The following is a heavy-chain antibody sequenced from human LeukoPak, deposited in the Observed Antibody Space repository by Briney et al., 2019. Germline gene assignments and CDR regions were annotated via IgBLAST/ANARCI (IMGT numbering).Heavy chain of an antibody. CDR3: AREQGQEGYSYGYDY. CDR1: GDSVSSNSAA. Sequence: SQTLSLTCAIFGDSVSSNSAAWNWIRQSPARGLEWLGRTYYRSKWYNDYAVSVKSRITINPDTSKNQFSLQLNSVTPEDTAVYYCAREQGQEGYSYGYDYWGQGTLVTVSS. CDR2: TYYRSKWYN. D-gene: IGHD5-18*01. V-gene: IGHV6-1*01. J-gene: IGHJ4*02.